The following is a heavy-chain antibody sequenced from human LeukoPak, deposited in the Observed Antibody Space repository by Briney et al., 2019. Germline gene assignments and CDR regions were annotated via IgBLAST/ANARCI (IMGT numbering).Heavy chain of an antibody. J-gene: IGHJ4*02. V-gene: IGHV4-59*01. CDR3: ARENGYRYDY. D-gene: IGHD5-18*01. CDR2: IYYSGNS. CDR1: GGSIGSFY. Sequence: SETLSLTCNVSGGSIGSFYWSWIRQPPGKGLEWIGYIYYSGNSNYNPSLKSRVTMSVDTSKNQFSLKLSSVTAADTALYYCARENGYRYDYWGQGTLVTVSS.